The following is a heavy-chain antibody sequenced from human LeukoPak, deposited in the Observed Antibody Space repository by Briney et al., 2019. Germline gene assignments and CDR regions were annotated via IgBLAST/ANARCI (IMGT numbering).Heavy chain of an antibody. D-gene: IGHD2-15*01. CDR3: AKDWTPTRALNSVVVVAASAH. CDR2: ISGSGDST. J-gene: IGHJ4*02. Sequence: GGSLRLSCAASGFTFSTYAMNWVRQAPGRGLEWVSAISGSGDSTYYADSVKGRFTISRDNSQATMYLQVNSLRAEDTAVYYCAKDWTPTRALNSVVVVAASAHWGQGTLVTVSS. CDR1: GFTFSTYA. V-gene: IGHV3-23*01.